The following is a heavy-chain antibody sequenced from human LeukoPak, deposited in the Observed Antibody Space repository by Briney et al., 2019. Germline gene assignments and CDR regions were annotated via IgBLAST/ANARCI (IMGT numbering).Heavy chain of an antibody. J-gene: IGHJ4*02. CDR2: INHSGST. CDR3: ARGLYYDSNGP. Sequence: SETLSLTCAVYGGSFSGYYWSWIRQPPGKGLEWIGEINHSGSTNYNPSLRSRVTISVDTSKNQFSLKLSSVTAADTAVYYCARGLYYDSNGPWGQGTLVTVSS. V-gene: IGHV4-34*01. CDR1: GGSFSGYY. D-gene: IGHD3-22*01.